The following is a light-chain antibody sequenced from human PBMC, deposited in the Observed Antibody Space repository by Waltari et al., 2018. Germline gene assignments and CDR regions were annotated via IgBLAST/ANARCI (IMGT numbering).Light chain of an antibody. J-gene: IGKJ5*01. CDR1: QTVSTN. CDR3: QQYNNWPFT. V-gene: IGKV3-15*01. CDR2: GAS. Sequence: EMVMTQSPATLSLSPGEGATLSCRASQTVSTNLAWYQQKPGQAPRLLIYGASTRATGIPARFSGSESGTDFTLTISSLQSEDFAVYYCQQYNNWPFTFGQVTRLEIK.